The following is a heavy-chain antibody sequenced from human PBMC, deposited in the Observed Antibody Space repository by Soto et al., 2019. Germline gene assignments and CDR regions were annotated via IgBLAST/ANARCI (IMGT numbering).Heavy chain of an antibody. CDR1: GDTFTGYY. CDR2: MNPNSGGT. V-gene: IGHV1-2*02. D-gene: IGHD5-18*01. J-gene: IGHJ6*02. CDR3: ARHKGNSYGYGWYGMDV. Sequence: QVQLVQSGAAVKKPGASVKVSCKASGDTFTGYYIHWVRQAPGQGLEWMGWMNPNSGGTNSAQKFQPRVPMTRETHISTAYMELSSLRSDDMAVYYCARHKGNSYGYGWYGMDVWGQGTTVTVSS.